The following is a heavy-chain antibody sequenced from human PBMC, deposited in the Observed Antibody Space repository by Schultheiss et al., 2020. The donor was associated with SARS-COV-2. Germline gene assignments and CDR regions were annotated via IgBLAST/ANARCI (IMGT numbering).Heavy chain of an antibody. Sequence: SETLSLTCAVSGYSISSDYYWGWIRQPPGKGLEWIGYIYYSGSTYYNPSLKSRVTISVDTSKNQFSLKLSSVTAADTAVYYCARGGGAFDIWGQGTTVTVSS. V-gene: IGHV4-38-2*01. D-gene: IGHD3-16*01. CDR3: ARGGGAFDI. CDR2: IYYSGST. J-gene: IGHJ3*02. CDR1: GYSISSDYY.